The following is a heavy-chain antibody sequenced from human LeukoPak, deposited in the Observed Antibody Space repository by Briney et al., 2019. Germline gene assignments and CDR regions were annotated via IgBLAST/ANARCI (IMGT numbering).Heavy chain of an antibody. CDR3: ARALSRNSGSYYFDY. J-gene: IGHJ4*02. Sequence: SETLSLTCTFYGASFRDYYWTWIRQSPGNGLEWIGEIYHSGSTNYNPSLKSRVTISVDKSKNQFSLKLSSVTAADTAVYYCARALSRNSGSYYFDYWGQGTLVTVSS. V-gene: IGHV4-34*01. CDR1: GASFRDYY. CDR2: IYHSGST. D-gene: IGHD1-26*01.